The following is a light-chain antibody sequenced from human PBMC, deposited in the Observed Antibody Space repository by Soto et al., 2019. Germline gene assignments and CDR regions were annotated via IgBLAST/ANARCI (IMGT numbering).Light chain of an antibody. CDR3: QQYNTYSYT. V-gene: IGKV1-5*01. CDR1: QSISSC. Sequence: DIQMTQSPSTLSASVGDRVTITCRASQSISSCLAWYQQKPGKAPKLLIYDASSFESRVPSRFSGSGSGTEFTLTISGLRPDDFATYYCQQYNTYSYTFGQGTKLEIK. CDR2: DAS. J-gene: IGKJ2*01.